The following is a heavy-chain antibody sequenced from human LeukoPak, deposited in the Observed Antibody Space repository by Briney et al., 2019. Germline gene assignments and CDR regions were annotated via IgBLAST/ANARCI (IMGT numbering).Heavy chain of an antibody. CDR3: ARDGRYYDSSGYIRGFDY. CDR2: IYTSGSI. J-gene: IGHJ4*02. V-gene: IGHV4-4*07. D-gene: IGHD3-22*01. CDR1: GDSMSNYY. Sequence: SGTLSLTCIVSGDSMSNYYWTWIRQPAGKGLEWIGRIYTSGSINYNYSLKSRLTMSVDTSKNQFTLRLTSVTAADTAVYYCARDGRYYDSSGYIRGFDYWGQGTLVTVSS.